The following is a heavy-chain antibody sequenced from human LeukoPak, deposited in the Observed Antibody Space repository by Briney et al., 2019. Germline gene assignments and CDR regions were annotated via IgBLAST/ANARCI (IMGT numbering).Heavy chain of an antibody. CDR2: ISWNSGSI. CDR3: ARDLVGSSSWYDLGYFDY. CDR1: GFTFDDYA. V-gene: IGHV3-9*01. D-gene: IGHD6-13*01. Sequence: GGSLRLSCAASGFTFDDYAMHWVRQAPGKGLEWVSGISWNSGSIGYADSVKGRFTISRDNAKNSLYLQMNSLRAEDTAVYYCARDLVGSSSWYDLGYFDYWGQGTLVTVSS. J-gene: IGHJ4*02.